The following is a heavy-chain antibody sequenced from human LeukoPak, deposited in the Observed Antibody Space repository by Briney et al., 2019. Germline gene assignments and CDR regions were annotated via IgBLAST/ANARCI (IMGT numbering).Heavy chain of an antibody. CDR3: AREGQDQLPYYSYGMDV. CDR2: ISAYNGNT. CDR1: GYTFTSYG. J-gene: IGHJ6*02. D-gene: IGHD2-2*01. V-gene: IGHV1-18*01. Sequence: GASVKVSCKASGYTFTSYGISWVRQAPGQGLEWMGWISAYNGNTNYAQKLQGRVTMTTDTSTSTAYMELRSLRSDDTALYYSAREGQDQLPYYSYGMDVWGQGPTVTVSS.